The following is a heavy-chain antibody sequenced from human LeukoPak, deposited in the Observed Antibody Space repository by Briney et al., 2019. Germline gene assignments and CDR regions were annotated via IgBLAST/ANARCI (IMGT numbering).Heavy chain of an antibody. CDR1: GFTFSSYA. Sequence: PGGSLRLSCAASGFTFSSYAMSWVRQAPGKGLEWVSAISGSGGSTYYADSVKGRFTISRDNSKNTLYLQKNTLRAGDTAVYSCAKNGRGYSSDYFDYWGQGTLVTVSS. D-gene: IGHD5-18*01. V-gene: IGHV3-23*01. CDR3: AKNGRGYSSDYFDY. CDR2: ISGSGGST. J-gene: IGHJ4*02.